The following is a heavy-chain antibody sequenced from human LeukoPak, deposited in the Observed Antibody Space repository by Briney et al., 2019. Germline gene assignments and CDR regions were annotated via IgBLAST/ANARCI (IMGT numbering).Heavy chain of an antibody. Sequence: GGSLRLSCAASGFTFSSYSMNWVRQAPGKGVEWVSSISSSSSYIYYADSVKGRFTISRDNAKNSLYLQMNSLRAEDTAVYYCASESYYDFWSGSRAFDIWGQGTMVTVSS. J-gene: IGHJ3*02. CDR3: ASESYYDFWSGSRAFDI. CDR1: GFTFSSYS. CDR2: ISSSSSYI. V-gene: IGHV3-21*01. D-gene: IGHD3-3*01.